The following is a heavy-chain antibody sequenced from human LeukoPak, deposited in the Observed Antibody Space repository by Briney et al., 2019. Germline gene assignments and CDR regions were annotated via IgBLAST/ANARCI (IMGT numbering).Heavy chain of an antibody. CDR1: AGSMTNYS. Sequence: SETLSLTCTVSAGSMTNYSWSWIPPPARKGLEYGGRIYTSGDNNYNPSLAGRVTMSVDTSKNQFSLNLSSVTAADTAVYSCAGSSSWYSYFDYWGQGTLVPVSS. CDR2: IYTSGDN. CDR3: AGSSSWYSYFDY. V-gene: IGHV4-4*07. J-gene: IGHJ4*02. D-gene: IGHD6-13*01.